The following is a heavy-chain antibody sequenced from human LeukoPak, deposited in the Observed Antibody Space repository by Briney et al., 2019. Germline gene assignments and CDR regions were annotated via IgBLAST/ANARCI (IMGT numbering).Heavy chain of an antibody. Sequence: SQTLSLTCTVSGGSISSGGYYWSWIRQHPGKGLEWIGYIYYSGSTYYNPSLKSRVTISVDTSKNQFSLKLSSVTAADTAVYYCARADTVTSVYFDYRGQGTLVTVSS. CDR3: ARADTVTSVYFDY. CDR1: GGSISSGGYY. J-gene: IGHJ4*02. CDR2: IYYSGST. V-gene: IGHV4-31*03. D-gene: IGHD4-11*01.